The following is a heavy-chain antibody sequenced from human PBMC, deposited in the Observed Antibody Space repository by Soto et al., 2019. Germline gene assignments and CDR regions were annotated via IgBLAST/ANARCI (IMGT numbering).Heavy chain of an antibody. CDR2: INHSGST. Sequence: SETLSLTCAVYGGSFSGYYWSWIRQPPGKGLEWIGEINHSGSTNYNPSHKSRVTISIDTSKNQYSMKLSSVTAADTAVYYCARGGVTTLAHKRFDYWGQGTLVTVSS. CDR1: GGSFSGYY. CDR3: ARGGVTTLAHKRFDY. D-gene: IGHD4-4*01. V-gene: IGHV4-34*01. J-gene: IGHJ4*02.